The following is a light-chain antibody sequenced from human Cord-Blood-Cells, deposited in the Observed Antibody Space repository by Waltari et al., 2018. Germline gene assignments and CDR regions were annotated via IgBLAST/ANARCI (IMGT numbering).Light chain of an antibody. J-gene: IGKJ3*01. CDR3: QQRSNWHT. CDR1: QSVSSS. Sequence: EIVLTQSQATLSLSPGERATLSCRASQSVSSSLAWYQQKPGQAPRLLIYDASNRATGIPARCRGSGPGTDFTLTISSLEPEDFAVYYCQQRSNWHTFGPGTKVDIK. CDR2: DAS. V-gene: IGKV3D-11*02.